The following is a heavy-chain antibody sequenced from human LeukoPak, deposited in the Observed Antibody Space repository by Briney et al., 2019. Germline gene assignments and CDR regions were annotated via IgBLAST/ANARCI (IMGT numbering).Heavy chain of an antibody. CDR3: ARVADYYDSSGPRTDGMDV. V-gene: IGHV4-30-4*08. D-gene: IGHD3-22*01. Sequence: PSQTLSLTCTVSGGSTSSGGYYWNWIRQHPGKGLEWIGYIYYSGSTYYNPSLKSRVTISIDTSKNQFSLKLSSVTAADTAVYYCARVADYYDSSGPRTDGMDVWGQGTTVTVSS. CDR1: GGSTSSGGYY. J-gene: IGHJ6*02. CDR2: IYYSGST.